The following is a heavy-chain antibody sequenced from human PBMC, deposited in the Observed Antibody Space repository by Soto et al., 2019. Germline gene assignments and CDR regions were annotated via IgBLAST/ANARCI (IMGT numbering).Heavy chain of an antibody. Sequence: ASVKVSCKASGYTFTGYYMHWVRQAPGQGLEWMGWINPNSGGTNYAQKFQGWVTMTRDTSISTAYMELSRLRSDDTAVYYCARDLIAARQGYYYSYGMDVWGQGTTVTVYS. CDR2: INPNSGGT. CDR1: GYTFTGYY. J-gene: IGHJ6*02. V-gene: IGHV1-2*04. D-gene: IGHD6-6*01. CDR3: ARDLIAARQGYYYSYGMDV.